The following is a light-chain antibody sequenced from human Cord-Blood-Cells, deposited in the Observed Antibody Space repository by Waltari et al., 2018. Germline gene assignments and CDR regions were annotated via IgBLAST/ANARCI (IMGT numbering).Light chain of an antibody. CDR3: CSYAGSSTWV. V-gene: IGLV2-23*01. J-gene: IGLJ3*02. Sequence: QSALTQPASVSGSPGQSITISCTGTSSDVGSYNLVSWYQQHPGKAPKLMIYEGSKRPSGVSNRVSGSKSGNTASLTISGLQAEEEADYYCCSYAGSSTWVFGGGTKLTVL. CDR1: SSDVGSYNL. CDR2: EGS.